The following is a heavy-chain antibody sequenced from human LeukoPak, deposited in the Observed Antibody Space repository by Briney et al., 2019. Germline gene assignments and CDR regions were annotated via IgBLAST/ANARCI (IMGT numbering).Heavy chain of an antibody. Sequence: GGSLRLSCAASGFIFDDFSMFWVRQVPGKGLEWVSSITWHGRSTAYADSVRGRFTISRDNANYSLYLQMNSLRPEDTAFYYCTKATTRRVPAATIDSWGQGTLVTVSS. D-gene: IGHD6-13*01. CDR2: ITWHGRST. CDR1: GFIFDDFS. CDR3: TKATTRRVPAATIDS. J-gene: IGHJ4*02. V-gene: IGHV3-9*01.